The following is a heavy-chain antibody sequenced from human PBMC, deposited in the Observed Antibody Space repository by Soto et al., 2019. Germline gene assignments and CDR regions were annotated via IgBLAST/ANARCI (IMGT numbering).Heavy chain of an antibody. CDR2: INPNGGGT. CDR3: ARDETDDAFDI. CDR1: GYTFTGYY. D-gene: IGHD1-1*01. J-gene: IGHJ3*02. V-gene: IGHV1-2*02. Sequence: GASVKVSCKASGYTFTGYYVHWVRQAPGQGLEWMGWINPNGGGTNFAQKFQGRVTMTRDTSISTAYMELSRLRSDDTAVYYCARDETDDAFDIWGQGTMVNVSS.